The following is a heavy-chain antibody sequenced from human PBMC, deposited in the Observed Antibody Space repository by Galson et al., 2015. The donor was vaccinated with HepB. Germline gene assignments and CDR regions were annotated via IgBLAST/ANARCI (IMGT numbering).Heavy chain of an antibody. J-gene: IGHJ3*02. CDR3: AKDSYCSGGSCLPDAFDI. CDR1: GFTFSSYA. D-gene: IGHD2-15*01. Sequence: SLRLSCAASGFTFSSYAMSWVCQAPGKGLEWVSAISGSGGSTYYADSVKGRFTISRDNSKNTLYLQMNSLRAEDTAVYYCAKDSYCSGGSCLPDAFDIWGQGTMVTVSS. V-gene: IGHV3-23*01. CDR2: ISGSGGST.